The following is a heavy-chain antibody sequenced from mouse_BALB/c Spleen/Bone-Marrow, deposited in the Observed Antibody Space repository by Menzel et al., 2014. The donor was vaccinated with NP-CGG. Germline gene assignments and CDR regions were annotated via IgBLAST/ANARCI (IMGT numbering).Heavy chain of an antibody. D-gene: IGHD2-1*01. CDR2: IYPSDSYT. CDR3: TRREGNYAFAY. V-gene: IGHV1-69*02. CDR1: GYTFTSYW. J-gene: IGHJ3*01. Sequence: QVQLQQSGAELVRPGASVKLSCKASGYTFTSYWINWVKQRPGQGLEWIGNIYPSDSYTNYNQKFKDKATLTVDKSSSTAYMQLSSPTSEDSAVYYCTRREGNYAFAYWGQGTLVTVYA.